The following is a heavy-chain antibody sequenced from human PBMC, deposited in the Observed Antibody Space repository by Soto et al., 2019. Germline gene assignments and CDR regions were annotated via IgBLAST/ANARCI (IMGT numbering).Heavy chain of an antibody. CDR3: VRDFTS. J-gene: IGHJ4*02. CDR2: IHAGGNS. Sequence: EVQLVETGGGLIQPGGSLTLSCSASGFIVSRNYMSWVRQGPGKGPEWVSIIHAGGNSFFADAVKGRFTISTDTSKNNLNLHMNNLKVEDTAVYYCVRDFTSWGQGTLVTVSS. CDR1: GFIVSRNY. V-gene: IGHV3-53*02.